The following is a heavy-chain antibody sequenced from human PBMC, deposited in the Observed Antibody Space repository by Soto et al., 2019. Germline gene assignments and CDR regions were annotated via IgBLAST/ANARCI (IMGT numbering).Heavy chain of an antibody. V-gene: IGHV3-72*01. J-gene: IGHJ4*02. CDR2: TRNKANSYTT. CDR3: LRASYSSGWYSDY. D-gene: IGHD6-19*01. CDR1: GFSFSDHY. Sequence: GGSLRLSCAASGFSFSDHYVDWVRQAPGKGLEWVGRTRNKANSYTTEYAASVKGRFTISRDDAKNSLYLQMNCLKTEDTAVYYCLRASYSSGWYSDYWGQGTLVTVSS.